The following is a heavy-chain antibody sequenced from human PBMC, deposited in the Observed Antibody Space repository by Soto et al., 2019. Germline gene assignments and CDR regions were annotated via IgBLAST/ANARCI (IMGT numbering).Heavy chain of an antibody. CDR2: ISYDGSNK. V-gene: IGHV3-30-3*01. J-gene: IGHJ4*02. CDR1: GFTFSSYT. Sequence: QVQLVESGGGVVQPGRSLRLSCAASGFTFSSYTMHWVRQAPGKGLEWVAAISYDGSNKYYADSVKGRFTISRDNSKNTLDVQMNSLRGEDTAVYYCARGAGIAVAGTSFEYWGQGTLGTVSS. D-gene: IGHD6-19*01. CDR3: ARGAGIAVAGTSFEY.